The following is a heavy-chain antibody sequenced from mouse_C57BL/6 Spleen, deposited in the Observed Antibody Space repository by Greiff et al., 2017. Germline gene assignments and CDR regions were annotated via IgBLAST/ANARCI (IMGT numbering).Heavy chain of an antibody. J-gene: IGHJ4*01. CDR2: IYPGDGDT. CDR3: ARGYSNYAMDY. Sequence: QVQLQQSGPELVKPGASVKISCKASGYAFSSSWMHWVKQRPGTGLEWIGRIYPGDGDTNYNGKFNGKATLTADKSSSTAYMQLSSLTSEDSAVYFCARGYSNYAMDYWGQGTSVTVSS. V-gene: IGHV1-82*01. CDR1: GYAFSSSW. D-gene: IGHD2-5*01.